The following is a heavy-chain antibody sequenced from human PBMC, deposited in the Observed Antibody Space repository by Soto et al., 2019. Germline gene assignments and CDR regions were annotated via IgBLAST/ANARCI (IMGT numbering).Heavy chain of an antibody. CDR2: IYYSGST. D-gene: IGHD3-3*01. V-gene: IGHV4-30-4*01. Sequence: SETLSLTCTVSGGSISSGDYYWSWIRQPPGKGLEWIGYIYYSGSTYYNPSLKSRVTISVDTSKNQFSLKLSSVTAADTAVYYCARAYDFWSGYYGHWFDPWGQGTLVTVSS. J-gene: IGHJ5*02. CDR1: GGSISSGDYY. CDR3: ARAYDFWSGYYGHWFDP.